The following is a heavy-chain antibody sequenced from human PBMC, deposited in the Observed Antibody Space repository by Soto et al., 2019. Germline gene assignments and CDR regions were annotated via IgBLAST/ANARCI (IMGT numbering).Heavy chain of an antibody. CDR3: NSVHHTASTDMDA. CDR2: IYSGGST. CDR1: GFSVSRNY. D-gene: IGHD1-26*01. V-gene: IGHV3-53*01. Sequence: PGGSLRLSCSASGFSVSRNYMNWVRQAPGKGLEWVSLIYSGGSTYYADSVKGRFTISRDNSKNTLYLQMNSLRAEYTAVYYCNSVHHTASTDMDAWSQGNT. J-gene: IGHJ6*02.